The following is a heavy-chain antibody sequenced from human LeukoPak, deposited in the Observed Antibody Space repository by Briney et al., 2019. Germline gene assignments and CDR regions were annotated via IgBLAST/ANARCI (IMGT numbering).Heavy chain of an antibody. CDR2: IYHSGST. CDR3: ARASGEWFGELLRGTPRNYFDY. J-gene: IGHJ4*02. D-gene: IGHD3-10*01. V-gene: IGHV4-4*02. CDR1: GGSISSSNW. Sequence: SETLSLTCAVSGGSISSSNWWSWVRQPPGKGLEWTGEIYHSGSTNYNPSLKSRVTISVDKSKNQFSLKLSSVTAADTAVYYCARASGEWFGELLRGTPRNYFDYWGQGTLVTVSS.